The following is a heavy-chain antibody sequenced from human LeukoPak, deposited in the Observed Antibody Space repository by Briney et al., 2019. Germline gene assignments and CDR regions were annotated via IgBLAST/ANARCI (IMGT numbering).Heavy chain of an antibody. J-gene: IGHJ6*02. CDR3: ARDGGVSSTSLQRGMDV. Sequence: ASVKVSCKASGYSFITYGISWVRQAPGQGLEWMGWISAYNGNTNYALKLQGRVTMTTDTSTSTAYMELRSLRSDDTAVYYCARDGGVSSTSLQRGMDVWGQGTTVTVSS. CDR1: GYSFITYG. D-gene: IGHD2-2*01. CDR2: ISAYNGNT. V-gene: IGHV1-18*01.